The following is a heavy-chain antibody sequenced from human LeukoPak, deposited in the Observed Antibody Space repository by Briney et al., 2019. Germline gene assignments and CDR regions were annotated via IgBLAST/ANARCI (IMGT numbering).Heavy chain of an antibody. D-gene: IGHD5-18*01. Sequence: TSDGKDWIRRGPGQRHKRKGWINAGNGNTKYSQKFQGRVTITRDTSASTAYMELSSLRSEDTAVYYCARFRSAMVHFDYWGQGTLVTVSS. J-gene: IGHJ4*02. CDR2: INAGNGNT. CDR3: ARFRSAMVHFDY. V-gene: IGHV1-3*01. CDR1: TSDG.